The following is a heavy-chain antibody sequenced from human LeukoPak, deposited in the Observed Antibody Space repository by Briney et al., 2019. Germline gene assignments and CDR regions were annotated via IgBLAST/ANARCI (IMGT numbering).Heavy chain of an antibody. V-gene: IGHV3-9*01. Sequence: PGRSLRLSCAASGFTFSNYAMHWVRQAPGKGLEWVSGISWNSGSIGYADSVKGRFTISRDNAKNSLYLQMNSLRAEDTALYYCAKGVSVPAAIPYYFDYWGQGTLVTVSS. CDR1: GFTFSNYA. CDR3: AKGVSVPAAIPYYFDY. CDR2: ISWNSGSI. D-gene: IGHD2-2*01. J-gene: IGHJ4*02.